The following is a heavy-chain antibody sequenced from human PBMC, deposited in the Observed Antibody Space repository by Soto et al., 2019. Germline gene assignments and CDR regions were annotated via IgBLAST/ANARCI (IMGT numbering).Heavy chain of an antibody. V-gene: IGHV4-30-4*01. CDR1: GASISSGDYY. J-gene: IGHJ4*02. CDR3: ARANYDSSTYYRDY. CDR2: IYYSGST. Sequence: QVQLQESGPGLVKPSQTLSLTCTVSGASISSGDYYWTWIRQPPGKGLEWIGSIYYSGSTYYNPSLKSRVTISVDTSNNQFSLNLSSVTAADTAVYYCARANYDSSTYYRDYWGQGTLVTVSS. D-gene: IGHD3-22*01.